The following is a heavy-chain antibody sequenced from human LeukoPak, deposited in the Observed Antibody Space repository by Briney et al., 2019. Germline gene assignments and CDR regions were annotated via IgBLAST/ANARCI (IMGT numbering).Heavy chain of an antibody. D-gene: IGHD3-22*01. Sequence: GGSLGLSCGASGFTFSTCAMSWVRQPPRKGREWVASVSGRGELTYYTGSVRGRFTISRDNSRSTLYLQMNFLRTDDTAVYYCVKDRPNYYGSEGHYYRQNGDSWGQGTLVTVSS. J-gene: IGHJ5*01. CDR2: VSGRGELT. CDR3: VKDRPNYYGSEGHYYRQNGDS. V-gene: IGHV3-23*01. CDR1: GFTFSTCA.